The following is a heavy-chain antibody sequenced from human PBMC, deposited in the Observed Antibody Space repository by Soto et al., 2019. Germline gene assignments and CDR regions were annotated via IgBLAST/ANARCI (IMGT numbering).Heavy chain of an antibody. CDR1: GFTFSDLS. CDR3: TTGASAGRRDF. J-gene: IGHJ4*02. Sequence: ASVKVSCTVSGFTFSDLSIHWVRQSPGKGLEWMGGIDPEDGKTIYAPKFQGRITMTEDSSSDTAYLEVNKLMSNDTAFYYCTTGASAGRRDFWGQGTLVTVSS. D-gene: IGHD6-13*01. CDR2: IDPEDGKT. V-gene: IGHV1-24*01.